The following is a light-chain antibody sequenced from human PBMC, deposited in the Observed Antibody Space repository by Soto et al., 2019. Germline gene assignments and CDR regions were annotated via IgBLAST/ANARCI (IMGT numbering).Light chain of an antibody. CDR1: QSVSGN. J-gene: IGKJ3*01. CDR2: GAS. Sequence: EIVMTQSPATLSVSPGERATLSCRASQSVSGNLAWYQQKPGQAPRLLIYGASIRATGIPATFSGSGSGTEFTLTISSLKSADFAVYYCPQYNNWHRITFGPGTKVDVK. CDR3: PQYNNWHRIT. V-gene: IGKV3-15*01.